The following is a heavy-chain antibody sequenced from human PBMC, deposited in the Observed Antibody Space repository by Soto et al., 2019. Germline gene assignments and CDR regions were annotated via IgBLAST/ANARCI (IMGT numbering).Heavy chain of an antibody. CDR2: ISTYNGKT. CDR1: GYTFTSXG. J-gene: IGHJ3*02. CDR3: ARLLTEGATYREDAFDM. V-gene: IGHV1-18*01. Sequence: QLQLVQXGGEVKTPGASVKVSCTTSGYTFTSXGISWVRQAXGQGLXXXGWISTYNGKTDYAQKFQGRVTMTADTRTSTVYMEVRSLRSDDTAVYYCARLLTEGATYREDAFDMWGQGTKVTVSS. D-gene: IGHD1-26*01.